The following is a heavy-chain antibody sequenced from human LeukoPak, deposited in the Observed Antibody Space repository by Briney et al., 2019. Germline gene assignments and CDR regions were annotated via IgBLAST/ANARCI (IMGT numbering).Heavy chain of an antibody. Sequence: SVKVSCKASGGTFSSYTISWVRQAPGQGLEWMGGIIPIFGTANYAQKFQGRVTITADESTSTAYMELSSLRSEDTAVYYCARRRAGSYYYYYMDVWGKGTTVTVSS. CDR3: ARRRAGSYYYYYMDV. CDR1: GGTFSSYT. J-gene: IGHJ6*03. CDR2: IIPIFGTA. V-gene: IGHV1-69*13.